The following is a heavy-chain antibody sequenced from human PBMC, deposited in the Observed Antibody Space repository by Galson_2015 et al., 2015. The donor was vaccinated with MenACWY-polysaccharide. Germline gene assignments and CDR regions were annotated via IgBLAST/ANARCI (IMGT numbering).Heavy chain of an antibody. CDR2: INSSGSRT. V-gene: IGHV3-74*01. D-gene: IGHD2-8*02. CDR3: ARARVDVSVIDALTLVDL. CDR1: GFTFSSHW. J-gene: IGHJ4*02. Sequence: SLRLSCAASGFTFSSHWMHWVRQAPGKGLVWVSRINSSGSRTDHADSVKGRFSMSRDNAKNTLHLEMNSLRAEDTAVYYCARARVDVSVIDALTLVDLWGQGTLVIVSS.